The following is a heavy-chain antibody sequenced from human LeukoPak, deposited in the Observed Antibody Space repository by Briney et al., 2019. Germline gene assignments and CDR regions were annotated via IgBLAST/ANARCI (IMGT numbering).Heavy chain of an antibody. D-gene: IGHD1-1*01. CDR2: INHRGST. CDR1: GGSISSSSYY. V-gene: IGHV4-39*07. J-gene: IGHJ6*02. Sequence: SETLSLTCTVSGGSISSSSYYWTWIRQPPGKGLEWIGEINHRGSTNFKPSLRNRVALSVDTSKNILSLKLRSVTAADTAVYYCARVWQLEPDYGMDVWGQGTTVTVSS. CDR3: ARVWQLEPDYGMDV.